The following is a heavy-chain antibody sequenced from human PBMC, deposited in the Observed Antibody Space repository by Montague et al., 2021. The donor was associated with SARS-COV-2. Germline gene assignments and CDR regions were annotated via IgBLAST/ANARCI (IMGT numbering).Heavy chain of an antibody. CDR1: GGSISSYY. Sequence: SETLSLTCTVSGGSISSYYRSWIRQPPGKGLEWIGYIYDSGSTNYNPSLTSRVTISVDTSKNQFSLKLSSVTAADTAVYYCARQRGSWLLTYYYYFGMDVWGQGTTVTVSS. D-gene: IGHD5-18*01. CDR3: ARQRGSWLLTYYYYFGMDV. J-gene: IGHJ6*02. V-gene: IGHV4-59*01. CDR2: IYDSGST.